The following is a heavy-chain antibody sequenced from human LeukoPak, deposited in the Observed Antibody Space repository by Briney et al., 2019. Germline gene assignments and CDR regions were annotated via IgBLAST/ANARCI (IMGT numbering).Heavy chain of an antibody. CDR1: GGSISSYY. CDR2: IFYSGST. D-gene: IGHD4-23*01. V-gene: IGHV4-59*08. J-gene: IGHJ4*02. Sequence: SETLSLTCTVSGGSISSYYWSWIRQTPGKGLEWIGFIFYSGSTNYNPSLKSRVTISVDTSKNQFSLKLSSVTAADTAVYYCARRGGPLYYFDYWGQGTLVTVSS. CDR3: ARRGGPLYYFDY.